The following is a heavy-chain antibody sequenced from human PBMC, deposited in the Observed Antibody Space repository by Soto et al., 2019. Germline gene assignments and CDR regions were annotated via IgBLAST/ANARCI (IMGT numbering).Heavy chain of an antibody. J-gene: IGHJ4*02. Sequence: QLQLQESGSGLVKPPQTLSLPCAVSGGSINSGGNSESWVRQPPGKGLEWIGYIYHSGSTYYNPSLKSRVTISVDRSKNQFSLNLSSVTAADTAVYYCARVPDYWGQGTLVTVSS. CDR1: GGSINSGGNS. CDR2: IYHSGST. CDR3: ARVPDY. V-gene: IGHV4-30-2*01.